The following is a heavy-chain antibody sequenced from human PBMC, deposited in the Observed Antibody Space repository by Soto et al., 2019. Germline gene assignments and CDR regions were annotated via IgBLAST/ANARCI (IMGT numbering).Heavy chain of an antibody. D-gene: IGHD3-9*01. V-gene: IGHV3-7*03. Sequence: GGSLRLSCAASGFTFSSHWMSWVRQAPGKGLEWVANITYDGSENYYVDSVKGRFTISRDNAKSSLYLQMNSLRAEDTALYYCARTAGGAGYNACDIWGQGTMVTVSS. CDR2: ITYDGSEN. J-gene: IGHJ3*02. CDR1: GFTFSSHW. CDR3: ARTAGGAGYNACDI.